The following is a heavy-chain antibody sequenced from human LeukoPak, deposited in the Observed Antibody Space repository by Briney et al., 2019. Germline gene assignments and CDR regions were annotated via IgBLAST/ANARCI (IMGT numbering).Heavy chain of an antibody. Sequence: SETLSLTCTVSGGSISSYYWSWIRQPPGKGLEWIGYIYYSGSTNYNPSLKSRVTISVDTSKNQFSLKLNSVTAADTAVYYCAGSYYYDSSSIDYWGQGTLVTVSS. CDR1: GGSISSYY. V-gene: IGHV4-59*01. CDR2: IYYSGST. J-gene: IGHJ4*02. D-gene: IGHD3-22*01. CDR3: AGSYYYDSSSIDY.